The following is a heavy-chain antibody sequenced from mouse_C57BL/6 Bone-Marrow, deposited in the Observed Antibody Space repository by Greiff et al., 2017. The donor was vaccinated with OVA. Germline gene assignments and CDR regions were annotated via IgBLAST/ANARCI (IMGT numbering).Heavy chain of an antibody. CDR2: IHPSDSDT. J-gene: IGHJ3*01. CDR1: GYTFTSYW. CDR3: AIGDYSNYSPWFAY. V-gene: IGHV1-74*01. Sequence: VQLQQPGAELVKPGASVKVSCKASGYTFTSYWMHWVKQRPGQGLEWIGRIHPSDSDTNYNQKFKGKATWTVDKSSSTAYMQLSSLTSEDSAVYYCAIGDYSNYSPWFAYWGQGTLVTVSA. D-gene: IGHD2-5*01.